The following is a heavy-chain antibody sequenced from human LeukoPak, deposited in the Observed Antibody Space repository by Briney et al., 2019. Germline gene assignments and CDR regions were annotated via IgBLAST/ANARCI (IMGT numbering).Heavy chain of an antibody. J-gene: IGHJ3*02. CDR2: IIPIFGTA. D-gene: IGHD3-22*01. CDR3: SSGYYLGGAFDI. CDR1: GGTFSSYA. Sequence: SVKVSCKASGGTFSSYAISWVRQAPGQGLEWMGGIIPIFGTANYAQKFQGRVTITTDESTSTAYMELSSLRSEDTAVYYCSSGYYLGGAFDIWGQGTMVTVSS. V-gene: IGHV1-69*05.